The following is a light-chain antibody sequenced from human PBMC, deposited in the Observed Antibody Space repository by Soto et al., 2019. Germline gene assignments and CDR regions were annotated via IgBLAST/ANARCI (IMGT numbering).Light chain of an antibody. J-gene: IGLJ1*01. CDR2: GNT. V-gene: IGLV1-40*01. CDR1: SSNIGAAYN. CDR3: QSYDRSLSGLYV. Sequence: QSVLTQPPSVSGAPGQGVTISCTGSSSNIGAAYNVHWYQQFPGTAPKLLIYGNTNRPSGVPDRFSGSKSGTSASLAITGLQAEDEADYYCQSYDRSLSGLYVFGTGTKGTVL.